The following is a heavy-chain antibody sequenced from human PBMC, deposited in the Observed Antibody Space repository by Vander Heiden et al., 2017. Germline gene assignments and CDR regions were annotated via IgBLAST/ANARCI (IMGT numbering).Heavy chain of an antibody. D-gene: IGHD5-12*01. J-gene: IGHJ3*02. V-gene: IGHV3-33*01. CDR1: GFTFSGYG. CDR3: ARVRSGYSLGAFDI. CDR2: ICYDGSNK. Sequence: QVQLVESGGGVVKPGRSLRLTCEADGFTFSGYGMHWVRQAPGKGLELVAVICYDGSNKYYADSVKGRFTISRDNSKNTLYLQMNSLRAEDTAVYYCARVRSGYSLGAFDIWGQGTMVTVSS.